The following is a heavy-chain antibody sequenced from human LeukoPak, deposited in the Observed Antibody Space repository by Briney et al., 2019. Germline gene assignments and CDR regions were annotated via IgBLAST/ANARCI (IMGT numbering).Heavy chain of an antibody. CDR1: GGSISSYY. Sequence: PSETLSLTCTVSGGSISSYYWSWIRQPPGKGLEWIGYIYYSGSTNYNPSLKSRVTISVDTSKNQFSLKLSSVTAADTAVYYCAGYSDDSSVDYWGQGTLVTVSS. J-gene: IGHJ4*02. CDR3: AGYSDDSSVDY. V-gene: IGHV4-59*01. D-gene: IGHD3-22*01. CDR2: IYYSGST.